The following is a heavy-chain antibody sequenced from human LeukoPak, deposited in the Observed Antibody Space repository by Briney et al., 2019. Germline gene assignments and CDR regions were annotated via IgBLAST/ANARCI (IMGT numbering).Heavy chain of an antibody. J-gene: IGHJ2*01. CDR2: ISSSSSYI. CDR1: GFTFSSYS. V-gene: IGHV3-21*01. CDR3: ARTYDSSGRLYWYFDL. D-gene: IGHD3-22*01. Sequence: PGGSLRLSCAASGFTFSSYSMNWVRQAPGKGLEWVSSISSSSSYIYYADSVRGRFTISRDNAKNSLYLQMNSLRAEDTAVYYCARTYDSSGRLYWYFDLWGRGTLVTVSS.